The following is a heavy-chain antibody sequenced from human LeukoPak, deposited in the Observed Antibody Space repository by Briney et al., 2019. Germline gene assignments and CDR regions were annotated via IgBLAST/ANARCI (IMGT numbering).Heavy chain of an antibody. J-gene: IGHJ1*01. CDR2: INHSGST. D-gene: IGHD6-19*01. CDR3: ARGPEYSSGWYVQH. V-gene: IGHV4-34*01. Sequence: SETLSLTCTVSGGSISSYYWSWIRQPPGKGLEWIGEINHSGSTNYNPSLKSRVTISVDTSKNQFSLKLSSVTAADTAVYYCARGPEYSSGWYVQHWGQGTLVTVSS. CDR1: GGSISSYY.